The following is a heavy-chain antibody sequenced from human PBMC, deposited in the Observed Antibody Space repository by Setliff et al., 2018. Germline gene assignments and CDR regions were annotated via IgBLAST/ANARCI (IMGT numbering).Heavy chain of an antibody. Sequence: GGSLRLSCAASGFSFSNYWMHWVRQAPGKGLVWVSRINSDGSSTNYADSVKGQFTVSRDNAKNTLYLQMNSPRAEDTAVYYCARDGHNVYYFDYWGLGTLVTVSS. CDR2: INSDGSST. J-gene: IGHJ4*02. CDR1: GFSFSNYW. D-gene: IGHD1-1*01. V-gene: IGHV3-74*01. CDR3: ARDGHNVYYFDY.